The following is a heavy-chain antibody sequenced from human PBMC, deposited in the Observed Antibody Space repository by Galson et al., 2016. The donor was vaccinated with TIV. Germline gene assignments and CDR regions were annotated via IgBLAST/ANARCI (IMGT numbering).Heavy chain of an antibody. D-gene: IGHD6-6*01. CDR1: GFTFSTFSITY. J-gene: IGHJ4*02. CDR3: ATTTPAIIQLGYYFDS. V-gene: IGHV3-53*01. CDR2: IYSDGTT. Sequence: SLRLSCAASGFTFSTFSITYMSWVRQAPGKGLEWVSLIYSDGTTYYADSVKGRFTISRDDSKNTLYLQLNSLRADDTAVYYCATTTPAIIQLGYYFDSGGQGTLVTVSS.